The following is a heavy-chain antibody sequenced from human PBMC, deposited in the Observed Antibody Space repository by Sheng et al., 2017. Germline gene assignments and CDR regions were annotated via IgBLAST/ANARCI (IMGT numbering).Heavy chain of an antibody. CDR1: GGTFSSYA. CDR3: ARDNYGDYREAGAYFDY. Sequence: QVQLVQSGAEVKKPGSSVKVSCKASGGTFSSYAISWVRQAPGQGLEWMGGIIPIFGTANYAQKFQGRVTITTDESTSTAYMELSSLRSEDTAVYYCARDNYGDYREAGAYFDYWGQGTLVTVSS. CDR2: IIPIFGTA. J-gene: IGHJ4*02. V-gene: IGHV1-69*05. D-gene: IGHD4-17*01.